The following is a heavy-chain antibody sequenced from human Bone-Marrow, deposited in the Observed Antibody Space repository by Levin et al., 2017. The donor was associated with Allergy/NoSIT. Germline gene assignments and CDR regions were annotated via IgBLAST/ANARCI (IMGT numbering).Heavy chain of an antibody. D-gene: IGHD5/OR15-5a*01. V-gene: IGHV3-30*04. CDR3: ARDQGYSVAFDY. CDR1: GFSFSSYA. J-gene: IGHJ4*02. Sequence: GESLKISCAASGFSFSSYAMHWVRQVPGKGLQWVAFISYDGGIEYYADSVKGRCTISRDNSKNTLYLQMNSLRGDDTAVYYCARDQGYSVAFDYWGQGALATVSS. CDR2: ISYDGGIE.